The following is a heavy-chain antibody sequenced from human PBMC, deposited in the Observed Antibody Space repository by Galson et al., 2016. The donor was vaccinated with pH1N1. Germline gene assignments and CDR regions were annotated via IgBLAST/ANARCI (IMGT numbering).Heavy chain of an antibody. J-gene: IGHJ4*02. D-gene: IGHD1-26*01. V-gene: IGHV1-69*13. CDR1: GGTFNNFT. CDR2: VNPVSETP. Sequence: SVKVSCKASGGTFNNFTIHWVRQAPGQGLEWMGGVNPVSETPDFAQEFKGRVTISADELSRTAHMELRNLRPEDTAVYYYSRVGGSHWGYFDLWGQGARVTVTS. CDR3: SRVGGSHWGYFDL.